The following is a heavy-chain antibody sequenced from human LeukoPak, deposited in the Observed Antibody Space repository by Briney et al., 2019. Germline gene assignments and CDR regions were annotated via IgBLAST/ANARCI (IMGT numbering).Heavy chain of an antibody. J-gene: IGHJ6*03. CDR1: GGSITISDYY. Sequence: SETLSLTCTVSGGSITISDYYWDWIRQPPGKGLEWLGSIYYSTSTHYNPSLKSRVTISVDTSKNQFSLKLNSVTAADTAVYYCARDYGDYRGYFYYMDVWGKGTTVTVSS. D-gene: IGHD4-17*01. CDR2: IYYSTST. CDR3: ARDYGDYRGYFYYMDV. V-gene: IGHV4-39*07.